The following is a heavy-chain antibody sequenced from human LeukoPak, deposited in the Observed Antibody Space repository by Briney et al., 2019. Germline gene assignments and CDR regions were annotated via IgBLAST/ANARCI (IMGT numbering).Heavy chain of an antibody. CDR3: ARDGGSYGDFDY. V-gene: IGHV3-23*01. Sequence: QSGGSLRLSCAASGFTFSSYAMNWVRQSPERGLEWVSAISGTGGSTSYADFLKGRFTISRDNAKNSLYLQMNSLRAEDTAVYYCARDGGSYGDFDYWGQGTLVTVSS. CDR2: ISGTGGST. D-gene: IGHD1-26*01. J-gene: IGHJ4*02. CDR1: GFTFSSYA.